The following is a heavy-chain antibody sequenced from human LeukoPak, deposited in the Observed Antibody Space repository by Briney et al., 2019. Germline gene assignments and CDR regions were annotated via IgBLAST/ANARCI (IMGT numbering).Heavy chain of an antibody. D-gene: IGHD1-1*01. CDR1: GGSISTDGVF. CDR3: AATTATSPRLFDS. Sequence: SGTLSLTCTVSGGSISTDGVFWGWIRQPPGKGLEWIGNIYGNSYYNPSLVSRVTISVDSSKNQFSLKVSSLSAADTAVYFCAATTATSPRLFDSWGQGTLVTVSS. V-gene: IGHV4-39*01. CDR2: IYGNS. J-gene: IGHJ4*02.